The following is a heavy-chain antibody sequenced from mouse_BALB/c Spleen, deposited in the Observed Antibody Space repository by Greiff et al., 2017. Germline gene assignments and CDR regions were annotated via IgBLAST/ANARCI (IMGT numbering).Heavy chain of an antibody. CDR2: IWGDGST. CDR3: AREVGDYRYYFDY. Sequence: QVQLKESGPGLVAPSQSLSITCTVSGFSLTGYGVNWVRQPPGKGLEWLGMIWGDGSTDYNSALKSRLSISKDNSKSQVFLKMNSLQTDDTARYYCAREVGDYRYYFDYWGQGTTLTVSS. D-gene: IGHD2-14*01. V-gene: IGHV2-6-7*01. CDR1: GFSLTGYG. J-gene: IGHJ2*01.